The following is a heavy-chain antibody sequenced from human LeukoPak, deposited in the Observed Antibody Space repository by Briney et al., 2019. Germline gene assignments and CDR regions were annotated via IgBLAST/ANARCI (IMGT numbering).Heavy chain of an antibody. V-gene: IGHV4-59*08. Sequence: SETLSLTCTVSGGPISSYYWSWIRQPPGKGLEWIGHIYYSGSTNYNPSLKSRVTISVDTSKNQFSLRLSSVTAADTAVYYCARGPYAFDIWGQGTMVTVFS. J-gene: IGHJ3*02. CDR1: GGPISSYY. CDR3: ARGPYAFDI. CDR2: IYYSGST.